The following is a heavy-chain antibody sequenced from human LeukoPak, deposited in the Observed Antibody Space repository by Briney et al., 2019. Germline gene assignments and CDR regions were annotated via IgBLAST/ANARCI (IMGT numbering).Heavy chain of an antibody. Sequence: SETLSLTCAVYGGSFSGYYWSWIRQPPGKGLEWIGEINHSGSTNYNPSLKSRVTISVDTSKNQFSLKLSSVTAADTAVYYCVRGQKYQLLWNYYYYMDVWGKGTTVTVSS. CDR2: INHSGST. CDR1: GGSFSGYY. D-gene: IGHD2-2*01. V-gene: IGHV4-34*01. CDR3: VRGQKYQLLWNYYYYMDV. J-gene: IGHJ6*03.